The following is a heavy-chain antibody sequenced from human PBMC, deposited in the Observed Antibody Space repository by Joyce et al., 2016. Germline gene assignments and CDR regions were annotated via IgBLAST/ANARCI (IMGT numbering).Heavy chain of an antibody. Sequence: QLQLQESGPGLVKPSETLSLTCSVSGGSISSSSNYWGWIRQPPRKGQEWIGGIYYTGPTYYNPSLKSRVKISVDTSKNQFSLKLVSVTAADTAVYFCARVYCTGGSCYSPYRYFDLWGRGTLVTVSS. CDR2: IYYTGPT. CDR1: GGSISSSSNY. V-gene: IGHV4-39*01. CDR3: ARVYCTGGSCYSPYRYFDL. J-gene: IGHJ2*01. D-gene: IGHD2-15*01.